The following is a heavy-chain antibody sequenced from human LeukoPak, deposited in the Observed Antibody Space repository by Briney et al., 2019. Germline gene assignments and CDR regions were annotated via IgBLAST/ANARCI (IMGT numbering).Heavy chain of an antibody. J-gene: IGHJ3*02. CDR3: ATTPTYYYDAFDI. V-gene: IGHV4-59*01. CDR1: GGSISSYY. Sequence: SETLSLTCTVSGGSISSYYWSWIRQPPGKGLEWIGYIYYTGSTNYNPSHKSRVTISVDTSKNQFSLKLSSVTAADTAVYYCATTPTYYYDAFDIWGQGTMVTVSS. CDR2: IYYTGST. D-gene: IGHD3-10*01.